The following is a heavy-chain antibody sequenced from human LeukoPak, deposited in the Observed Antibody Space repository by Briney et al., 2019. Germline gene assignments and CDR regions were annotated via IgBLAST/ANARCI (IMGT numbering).Heavy chain of an antibody. CDR2: IKSKTDGGTT. D-gene: IGHD3-10*01. CDR3: TTDRLVIGGYGSGRWFDP. CDR1: GFTFSNAW. J-gene: IGHJ5*02. Sequence: PGGSLRLSCAASGFTFSNAWMSWVRQAPGKGLEWVGRIKSKTDGGTTDYAAPVKGRFTISRDDSKNTLYLQMNSLKTEDTAVYYCTTDRLVIGGYGSGRWFDPWGQGTLVTVS. V-gene: IGHV3-15*01.